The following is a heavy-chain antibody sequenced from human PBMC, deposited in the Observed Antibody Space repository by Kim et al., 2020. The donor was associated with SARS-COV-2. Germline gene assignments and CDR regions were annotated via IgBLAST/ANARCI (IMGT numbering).Heavy chain of an antibody. CDR1: GGTFSSYA. V-gene: IGHV1-69*04. Sequence: SVKVSCKASGGTFSSYAISWVRQAPGQGLEWMGRIIPILGIANYAQKFQGRVTITADKSTSTAYMELSSLRSEDTAVYYCARGPETMVTTFGIKGWFDPWGQGTLVTVSS. J-gene: IGHJ5*02. CDR3: ARGPETMVTTFGIKGWFDP. CDR2: IIPILGIA. D-gene: IGHD4-17*01.